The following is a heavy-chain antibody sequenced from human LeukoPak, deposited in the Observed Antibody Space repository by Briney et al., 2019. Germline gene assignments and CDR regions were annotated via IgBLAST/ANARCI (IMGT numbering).Heavy chain of an antibody. J-gene: IGHJ5*01. Sequence: KTGGSLRLSCAASGFTFSSHSMTWVRQAPGKGLEWVSSISSSSNYIYYADPVKGRFTISRDNAKNSLYLQANSLRAEDTAVYYCAKDIVVVPAASNWFDSWGQGTLVTVSS. CDR1: GFTFSSHS. CDR3: AKDIVVVPAASNWFDS. V-gene: IGHV3-21*04. CDR2: ISSSSNYI. D-gene: IGHD2-2*01.